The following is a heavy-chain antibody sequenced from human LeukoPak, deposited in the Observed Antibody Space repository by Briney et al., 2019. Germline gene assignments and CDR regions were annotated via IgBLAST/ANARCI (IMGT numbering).Heavy chain of an antibody. D-gene: IGHD6-13*01. CDR1: GGSISSDY. CDR3: ARGLPAAGTRAAKFYNWFDP. Sequence: SETLSLTCTVSGGSISSDYWSWIRQPPGKGLEWIGYIYNSGSTNYNPSLKSRVTISVDTSKNQFSLKLSSVTAADTAVYYCARGLPAAGTRAAKFYNWFDPWGQGTLVTVSS. J-gene: IGHJ5*02. V-gene: IGHV4-59*12. CDR2: IYNSGST.